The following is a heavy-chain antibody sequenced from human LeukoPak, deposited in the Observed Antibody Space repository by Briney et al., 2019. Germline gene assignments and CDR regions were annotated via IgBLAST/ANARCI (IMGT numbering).Heavy chain of an antibody. CDR1: GFTFSSYS. J-gene: IGHJ4*02. V-gene: IGHV3-21*01. D-gene: IGHD6-13*01. Sequence: GGSLRLSCAASGFTFSSYSMNWVRQAPGKGLEWVSSISSSSSYIYYADSVKGRFTISRDNAKNSLYLQMNSLRAEDTAVYYCARAPLAAGTRDFDYWGQGTLVTVSS. CDR2: ISSSSSYI. CDR3: ARAPLAAGTRDFDY.